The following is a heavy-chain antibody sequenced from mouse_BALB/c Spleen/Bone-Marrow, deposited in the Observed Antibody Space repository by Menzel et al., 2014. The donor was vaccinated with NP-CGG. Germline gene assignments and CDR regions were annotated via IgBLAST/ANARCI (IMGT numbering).Heavy chain of an antibody. V-gene: IGHV2-9*02. J-gene: IGHJ3*01. CDR2: IWAGGST. CDR1: GFSLTSYG. CDR3: GSPIYYDYPLFAY. Sequence: QVQLKESGPGLVAPSQSLSITCTVSGFSLTSYGVHWVRQPPGKGLEWLGVIWAGGSTHYNSALMSRLSISKDNSKSQVFLKRNSLQTDDTAMYYCGSPIYYDYPLFAYWGQGTLVTVSA. D-gene: IGHD2-4*01.